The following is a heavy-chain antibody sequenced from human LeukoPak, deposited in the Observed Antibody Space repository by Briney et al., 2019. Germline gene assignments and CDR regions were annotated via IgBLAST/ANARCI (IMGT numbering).Heavy chain of an antibody. J-gene: IGHJ4*02. CDR1: GFTFSSYS. CDR3: AVEHCSSTSCYFDY. D-gene: IGHD2-2*01. Sequence: GGSLRLSCAASGFTFSSYSMNWVRQAPGKGLEWVSSISSSSSYIYYADSVKGRFTISRDNAKNSLYLQMNSLRAEDTAVYYCAVEHCSSTSCYFDYWGQGTLVTVSS. V-gene: IGHV3-21*01. CDR2: ISSSSSYI.